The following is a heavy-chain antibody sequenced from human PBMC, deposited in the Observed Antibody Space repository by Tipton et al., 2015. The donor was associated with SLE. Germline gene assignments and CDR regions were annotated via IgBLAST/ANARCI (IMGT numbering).Heavy chain of an antibody. CDR1: GFTFSDHY. CDR2: ITNTGSPI. CDR3: ARTSGSWSDY. V-gene: IGHV3-11*01. J-gene: IGHJ4*02. Sequence: GSLRLSCETSGFTFSDHYMSWIRQTPGKGLELVSYITNTGSPICYADSVKGRFTISRDSAKNSLYLQMNSLTAEDTAVYYCARTSGSWSDYWGQGTLVTVSS. D-gene: IGHD3-3*01.